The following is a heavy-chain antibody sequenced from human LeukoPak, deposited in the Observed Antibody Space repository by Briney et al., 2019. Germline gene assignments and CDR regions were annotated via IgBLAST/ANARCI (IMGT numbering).Heavy chain of an antibody. V-gene: IGHV3-33*01. CDR3: VRWVFEY. CDR2: IWNDGGKK. CDR1: GFTFSSYG. Sequence: GGSLRLSCAASGFTFSSYGMHWVRQAPGKGLEWVAVIWNDGGKKYNADSVKGRFTISRDDSKNTVYLQMNSLRAEDTAVYYCVRWVFEYWGQGTLVTVSS. J-gene: IGHJ4*02.